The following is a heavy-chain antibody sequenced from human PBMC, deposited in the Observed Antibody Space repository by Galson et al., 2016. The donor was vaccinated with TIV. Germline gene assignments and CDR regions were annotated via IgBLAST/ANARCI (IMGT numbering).Heavy chain of an antibody. Sequence: SVKVSCKASGYTFTGYFIHWVRQAPGQGLEWMGGINPVFGIPNYAQKFQGRVTITSDESTSTAYMELTSLRSEDTAVYYCARGKERVIYYYYYMDVWGKGTTVTVSS. CDR1: GYTFTGYF. CDR3: ARGKERVIYYYYYMDV. J-gene: IGHJ6*03. D-gene: IGHD2-21*01. V-gene: IGHV1-69*13. CDR2: INPVFGIP.